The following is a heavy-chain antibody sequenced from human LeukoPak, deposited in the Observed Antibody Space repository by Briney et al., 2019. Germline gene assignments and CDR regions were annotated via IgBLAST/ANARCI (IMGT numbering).Heavy chain of an antibody. D-gene: IGHD5-18*01. Sequence: VASVKVSCKASGYTFTSYYMHWVRQAPGQGLEWMGWISAYNGNTNSAQKFQGRVTMTTDTSTSTAYMELRSLRSDDTAVFYCTRDLGVDTSMIFFDYWGQGTLVTVSS. V-gene: IGHV1-18*04. CDR1: GYTFTSYY. CDR2: ISAYNGNT. CDR3: TRDLGVDTSMIFFDY. J-gene: IGHJ4*02.